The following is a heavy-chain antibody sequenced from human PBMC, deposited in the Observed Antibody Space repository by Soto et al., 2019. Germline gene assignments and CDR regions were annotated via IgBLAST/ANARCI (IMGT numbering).Heavy chain of an antibody. J-gene: IGHJ4*02. V-gene: IGHV1-18*04. CDR2: VNTKNGNS. Sequence: QIQLVQSRAEVKKPGASVKVSCETSGYSFRDYGISWVRHAPGQGLEWMGWVNTKNGNSNTAQRFQDRVTMTTHTSRGTAYMTLASLRIDDPAIYSCARVDRSAWWAFDSWGKGTLVNVSS. CDR3: ARVDRSAWWAFDS. D-gene: IGHD2-15*01. CDR1: GYSFRDYG.